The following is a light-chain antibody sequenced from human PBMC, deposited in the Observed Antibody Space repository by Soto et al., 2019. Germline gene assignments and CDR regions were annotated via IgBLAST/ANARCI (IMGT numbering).Light chain of an antibody. CDR1: SSDVGGYNY. CDR2: YVS. J-gene: IGLJ2*01. Sequence: QSVLTQPASVSGSPGQSITISCTGTSSDVGGYNYVSWYQQHPGKAPKLMIYYVSNRPSGVSNRFSGSKSGNTASLAISGLQAEAEADYYCSSYTSSSTLVFGGGTKLTVL. CDR3: SSYTSSSTLV. V-gene: IGLV2-14*01.